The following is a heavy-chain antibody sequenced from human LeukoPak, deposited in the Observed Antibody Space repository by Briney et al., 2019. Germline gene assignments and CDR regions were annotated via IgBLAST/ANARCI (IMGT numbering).Heavy chain of an antibody. J-gene: IGHJ4*02. Sequence: GGSLRLSCAASGFTVSSHYMNWVRQAPGKGLEWVGRSGSKATSYTTEYAPSVKGRVTISRDGSKNSLYLQVNSLKTEDTAVYYCARSPASDSTYFDYWGQGTLVTVSS. D-gene: IGHD3-22*01. CDR1: GFTVSSHY. V-gene: IGHV3-72*01. CDR2: SGSKATSYTT. CDR3: ARSPASDSTYFDY.